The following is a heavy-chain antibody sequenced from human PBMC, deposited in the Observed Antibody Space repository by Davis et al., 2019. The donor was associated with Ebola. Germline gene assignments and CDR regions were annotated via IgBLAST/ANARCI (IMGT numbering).Heavy chain of an antibody. J-gene: IGHJ6*02. CDR1: GFTFSSYS. CDR2: ISSSSSYI. V-gene: IGHV3-21*01. CDR3: ARVGATTEDV. D-gene: IGHD4-11*01. Sequence: GESLKISCAASGFTFSSYSMNWLRQAPGKGLEWVSSISSSSSYIYYADSVKGRFTISRDNAKNSLYLQMNSLRADDTAVYYCARVGATTEDVWGQGTTVTVSS.